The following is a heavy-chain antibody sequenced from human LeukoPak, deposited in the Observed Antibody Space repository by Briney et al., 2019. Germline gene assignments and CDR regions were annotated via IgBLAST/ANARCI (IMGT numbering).Heavy chain of an antibody. CDR3: ASRSLFEYSSSFLDP. Sequence: GASLKLSCTASGYTFSSYDMNWVRQATGQGLEWMGGMNPNSGNTDYAQNFKGRVTITRDTSISTDYMELSSLRSEDTAVYYCASRSLFEYSSSFLDPWGQGTLVTVSS. J-gene: IGHJ5*02. CDR1: GYTFSSYD. V-gene: IGHV1-8*01. D-gene: IGHD6-6*01. CDR2: MNPNSGNT.